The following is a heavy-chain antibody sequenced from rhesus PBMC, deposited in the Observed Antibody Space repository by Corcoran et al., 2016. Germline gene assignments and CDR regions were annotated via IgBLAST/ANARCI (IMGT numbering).Heavy chain of an antibody. CDR2: IYGSGSST. V-gene: IGHV4-169*01. CDR3: ARGSIAAAGTHYFDY. D-gene: IGHD6-25*01. J-gene: IGHJ4*01. CDR1: GGSISSSY. Sequence: QLQLQESGPGLVKPSETLSVTCAASGGSISSSYWSWIRQAPGKGLEWIGYIYGSGSSTNYNPSLKSRVTLSVDTSKNQLSLKLSSVTTADTAVYYCARGSIAAAGTHYFDYWGQGVLVTVSS.